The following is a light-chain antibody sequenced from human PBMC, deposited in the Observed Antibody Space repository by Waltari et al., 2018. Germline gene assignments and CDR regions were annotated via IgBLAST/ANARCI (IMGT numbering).Light chain of an antibody. Sequence: DIVMTQSPDSLPVSLGERATINCKSSQSVLYSSNNKNYLAWYQQKPGQPPKLLIYWASTRDSGVPDRFSGSGSGTDFTLTISSLQAEDVAVYYCHKYYSIPQTFGQGTKVEIK. J-gene: IGKJ1*01. V-gene: IGKV4-1*01. CDR2: WAS. CDR3: HKYYSIPQT. CDR1: QSVLYSSNNKNY.